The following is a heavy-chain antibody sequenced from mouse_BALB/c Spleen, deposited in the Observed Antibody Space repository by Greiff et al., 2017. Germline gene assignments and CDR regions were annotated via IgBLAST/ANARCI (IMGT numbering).Heavy chain of an antibody. Sequence: PGQGLEWIGAIYPGNSDTSYNQKFKGKAKLTAVTSTSTAYMELSSLTNEDSAVYYCTRDYYGSSYGYWGQGTTLTVSS. V-gene: IGHV1-5*01. J-gene: IGHJ2*01. CDR2: IYPGNSDT. CDR3: TRDYYGSSYGY. D-gene: IGHD1-1*01.